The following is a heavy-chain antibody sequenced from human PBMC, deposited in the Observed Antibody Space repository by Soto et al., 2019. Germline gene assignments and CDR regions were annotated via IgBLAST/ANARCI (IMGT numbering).Heavy chain of an antibody. Sequence: SETLSLTCTVSGGSVSGVDYFWSWIRQSPGKGLEWIGYIYYTGITHLNPSLKSRLTMAVDTSKNEFSLKLTSVSAADKAVYFCAREERKGIISWFDPWGQGTPVTVSS. J-gene: IGHJ5*02. D-gene: IGHD2-21*01. CDR3: AREERKGIISWFDP. CDR1: GGSVSGVDYF. CDR2: IYYTGIT. V-gene: IGHV4-30-4*01.